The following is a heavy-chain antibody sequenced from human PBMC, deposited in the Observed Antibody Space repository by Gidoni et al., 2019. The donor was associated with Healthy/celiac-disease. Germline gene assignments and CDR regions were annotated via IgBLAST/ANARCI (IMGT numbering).Heavy chain of an antibody. CDR3: ARGAAGYYYDSGGYLNY. Sequence: VQLVQSGGHCVQPGGSLKRSCAAAVSTFGLSWTHWVRQAPGKGLGWVSRIISDGSSPSYADSVKGRFTISRDNAKNTLYLQMNSLRAEDTAVYYCARGAAGYYYDSGGYLNYWGQGTLVTVSS. J-gene: IGHJ4*02. CDR2: IISDGSSP. V-gene: IGHV3-74*01. D-gene: IGHD3-22*01. CDR1: VSTFGLSW.